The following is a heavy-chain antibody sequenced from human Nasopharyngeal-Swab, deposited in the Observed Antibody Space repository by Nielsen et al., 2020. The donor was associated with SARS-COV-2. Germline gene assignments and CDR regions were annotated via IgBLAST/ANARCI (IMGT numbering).Heavy chain of an antibody. CDR1: GFTFSSYS. D-gene: IGHD1-1*01. V-gene: IGHV3-48*04. CDR2: ISSSSSTI. Sequence: GESLKISCAASGFTFSSYSMNWVRQAPGKGLEWVSYISSSSSTIYYADSVKGRFTISRDNAKNSLYLQMNSLRAEDTAVYYCATGDRASDYWGQGTLVTVSS. J-gene: IGHJ4*02. CDR3: ATGDRASDY.